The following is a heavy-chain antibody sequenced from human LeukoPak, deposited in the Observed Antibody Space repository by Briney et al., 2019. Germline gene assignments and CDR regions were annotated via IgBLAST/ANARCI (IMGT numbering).Heavy chain of an antibody. Sequence: RPSGTPSLTCTVSGDSISSSSYYWGWIRPPPGKGLEWVGSIYSSGSTYYNPSLKSRVTISVDTSKNQFSLKLNSVTAADTAVFYCARLRVGATTDPFDYWGQGTLVTVSS. V-gene: IGHV4-39*07. CDR1: GDSISSSSYY. D-gene: IGHD1-26*01. J-gene: IGHJ4*02. CDR2: IYSSGST. CDR3: ARLRVGATTDPFDY.